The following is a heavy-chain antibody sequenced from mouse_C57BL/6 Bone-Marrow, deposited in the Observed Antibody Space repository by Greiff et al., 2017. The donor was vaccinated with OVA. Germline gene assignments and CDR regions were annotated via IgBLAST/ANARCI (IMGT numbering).Heavy chain of an antibody. CDR2: IDPANGNT. J-gene: IGHJ3*01. Sequence: VQLQQSVAELVRPGASVKLSCTASGFDIKNTYMHWVKQRPEQGLEWIGRIDPANGNTKYAPKFQGKATMTADTSSNTSYLQLSSLTSEDTAIYYCARGTYDYGSSSPFAYWGQGTLVTVSA. D-gene: IGHD1-1*01. CDR3: ARGTYDYGSSSPFAY. CDR1: GFDIKNTY. V-gene: IGHV14-3*01.